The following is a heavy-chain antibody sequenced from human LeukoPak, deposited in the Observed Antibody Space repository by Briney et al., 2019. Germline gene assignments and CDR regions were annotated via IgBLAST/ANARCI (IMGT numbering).Heavy chain of an antibody. CDR2: IWYDGSKE. D-gene: IGHD2-15*01. V-gene: IGHV3-33*01. J-gene: IGHJ1*01. CDR3: ARDRCSGGSCDSGAEYFQH. CDR1: GFTFSSYG. Sequence: GGSLRVSCAASGFTFSSYGMHWVRQVPGKGLEWVAVIWYDGSKEYYADSVKGRFTISRDNSKNTLYLQMNSLRAEDTAVYCCARDRCSGGSCDSGAEYFQHWGQGTLVTVSS.